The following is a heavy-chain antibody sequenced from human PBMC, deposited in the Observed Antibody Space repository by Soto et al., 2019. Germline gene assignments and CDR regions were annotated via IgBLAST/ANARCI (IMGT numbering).Heavy chain of an antibody. CDR1: GYTFTSYY. J-gene: IGHJ6*04. Sequence: ASVKVSCKASGYTFTSYYMHWVRQAPGQGLEWMGIINPSGGSTSYAQKFQGRVTMTRDTSTSTVYMELSSLRSEDTAVYYCARDTPTYDYVWGSHQAFGMDVWGKGTTVTVSS. CDR3: ARDTPTYDYVWGSHQAFGMDV. D-gene: IGHD3-16*01. CDR2: INPSGGST. V-gene: IGHV1-46*01.